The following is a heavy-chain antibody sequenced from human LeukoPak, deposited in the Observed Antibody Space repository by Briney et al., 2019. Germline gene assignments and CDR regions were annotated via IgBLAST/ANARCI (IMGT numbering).Heavy chain of an antibody. J-gene: IGHJ4*02. Sequence: SETLSLTCAVSGYSISSGYYWGWIRQPPGKGLEWIGRIYHSGSTYYNPSLKSRVTISVETSKNQFSLKLSSVTAADTAVYYCARSRGKYSSRSIDYWGQGTLVTVSS. CDR3: ARSRGKYSSRSIDY. CDR1: GYSISSGYY. CDR2: IYHSGST. V-gene: IGHV4-38-2*01. D-gene: IGHD6-13*01.